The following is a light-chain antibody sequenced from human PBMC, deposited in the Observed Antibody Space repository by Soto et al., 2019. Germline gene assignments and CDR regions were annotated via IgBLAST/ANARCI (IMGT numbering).Light chain of an antibody. CDR3: QQRSKWPVT. Sequence: IVLTQSPATLSLSPGERATLSCRASQSVSRYLAWYQQKPGQAPRLLIYDASNRATGIPARFSGSGSGTDFTLTISSLEPEDFAVYYCQQRSKWPVTFGQGTKLEIK. V-gene: IGKV3-11*01. CDR1: QSVSRY. J-gene: IGKJ2*01. CDR2: DAS.